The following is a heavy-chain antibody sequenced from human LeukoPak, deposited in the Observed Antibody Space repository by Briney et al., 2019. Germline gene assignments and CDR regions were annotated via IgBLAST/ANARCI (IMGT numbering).Heavy chain of an antibody. Sequence: PSETLSLTCAVYGGSLSGYSWNWIRQSPGKGLEWIGETNYIGSTNYNPSLKSRVTISVDTSKNQFSLKLSSVTAADTAVYYCARGGYYYGSGSYLKRRAFDIWGPGTIVTVSS. V-gene: IGHV4-34*01. D-gene: IGHD3-10*01. CDR1: GGSLSGYS. CDR3: ARGGYYYGSGSYLKRRAFDI. CDR2: TNYIGST. J-gene: IGHJ3*02.